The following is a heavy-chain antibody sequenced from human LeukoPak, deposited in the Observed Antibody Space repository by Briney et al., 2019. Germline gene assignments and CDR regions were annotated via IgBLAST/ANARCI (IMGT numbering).Heavy chain of an antibody. Sequence: SQTLSLTCAISGDSVSSNSAVWSWIRQSPSRGLEWLGRTYFRSKWYNEYAASVKSRITINPDTSKNQFSLQLNSVTSEDTAVYYCAGSFSGAIDYWGQGTLVTVSS. CDR3: AGSFSGAIDY. J-gene: IGHJ4*02. D-gene: IGHD3-10*01. V-gene: IGHV6-1*01. CDR2: TYFRSKWYN. CDR1: GDSVSSNSAV.